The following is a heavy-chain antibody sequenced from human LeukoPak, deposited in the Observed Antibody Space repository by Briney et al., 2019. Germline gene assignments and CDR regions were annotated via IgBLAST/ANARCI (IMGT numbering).Heavy chain of an antibody. J-gene: IGHJ6*03. CDR1: GFTFSSYS. D-gene: IGHD3-10*01. CDR2: ISSSSSYI. V-gene: IGHV3-21*01. Sequence: GGSLRLSCAASGFTFSSYSMNWVRQAPGKGLEWVSSISSSSSYIYYADSVKGRFTISRDNAKNSLYLQMNSLRAEDTAVYYCAREREGVSMLRGARGYYYYMDVWGKGTTVTISS. CDR3: AREREGVSMLRGARGYYYYMDV.